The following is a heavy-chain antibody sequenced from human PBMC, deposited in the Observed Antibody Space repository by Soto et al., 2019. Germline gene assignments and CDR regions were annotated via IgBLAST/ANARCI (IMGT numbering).Heavy chain of an antibody. CDR1: GGSISSDGYY. V-gene: IGHV4-31*03. CDR3: ARMLVRDGTYYYYGMDV. D-gene: IGHD6-6*01. Sequence: QVQLQESGPGLVKPSQTLSLTCTVSGGSISSDGYYWSWIRQHPGKGLEWIGYIYYSGSTYYNPSLKSRVTISVDTSKNQFSLKLSSVTAADTAVYYCARMLVRDGTYYYYGMDVWGQGTTVTVSS. J-gene: IGHJ6*02. CDR2: IYYSGST.